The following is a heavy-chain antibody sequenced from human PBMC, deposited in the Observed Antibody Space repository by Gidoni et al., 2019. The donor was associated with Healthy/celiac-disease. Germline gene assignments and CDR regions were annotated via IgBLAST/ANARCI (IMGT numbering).Heavy chain of an antibody. D-gene: IGHD6-25*01. V-gene: IGHV5-51*01. CDR2: IYHGDSDT. J-gene: IGHJ4*02. Sequence: CKGSGYSFTSYWIGWVRQRPGKGLEWMGIIYHGDSDTRYSPSFQGQVTISADKSISTAYLQWSSLQSSDTAMYYCARRDSSVHFDYWGQGTLVTVSS. CDR3: ARRDSSVHFDY. CDR1: GYSFTSYW.